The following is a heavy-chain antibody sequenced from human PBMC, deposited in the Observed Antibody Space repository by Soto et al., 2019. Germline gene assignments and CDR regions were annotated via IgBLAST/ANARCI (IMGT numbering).Heavy chain of an antibody. CDR1: GFTFSSYA. CDR2: ISYDGSNK. J-gene: IGHJ6*02. Sequence: QVQLVESGGGVVQPGRSLRLSCAASGFTFSSYAMHWVRQAPGKGLEWVAVISYDGSNKYYADSVKGRFTISRDNSKNTLYLKMNSLRAEDTAVYYCARALYGSGSRKAGYGMDVWGQGTTVTVSS. CDR3: ARALYGSGSRKAGYGMDV. V-gene: IGHV3-30-3*01. D-gene: IGHD3-10*01.